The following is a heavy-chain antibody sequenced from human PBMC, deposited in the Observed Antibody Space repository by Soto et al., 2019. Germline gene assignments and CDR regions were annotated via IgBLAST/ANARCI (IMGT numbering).Heavy chain of an antibody. V-gene: IGHV1-58*01. Sequence: SVKVSCKASGFAFISSSVQWVRQARGQRLEWIGWIVVGSDTRNYAQKFQERVTISRDMSTSTVYMEMSSLRSEDTAVYYCAAGRAAGGTICFGPWGQGNLVTVSS. D-gene: IGHD6-13*01. CDR2: IVVGSDTR. CDR3: AAGRAAGGTICFGP. J-gene: IGHJ5*02. CDR1: GFAFISSS.